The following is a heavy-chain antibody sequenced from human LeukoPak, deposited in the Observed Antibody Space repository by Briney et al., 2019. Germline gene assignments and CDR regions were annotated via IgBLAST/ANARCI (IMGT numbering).Heavy chain of an antibody. J-gene: IGHJ4*02. V-gene: IGHV1-2*06. CDR3: ARSERWLHWPPDY. Sequence: ASVTVSCTSSGYTFTGYYMHRVRQAPGQGLEWMGRINPNSGGTNYAQKFQGRVTMTRDTSISTAYMELSRLRSDDTAVYYCARSERWLHWPPDYWGQATLVTVSS. CDR2: INPNSGGT. CDR1: GYTFTGYY. D-gene: IGHD5-24*01.